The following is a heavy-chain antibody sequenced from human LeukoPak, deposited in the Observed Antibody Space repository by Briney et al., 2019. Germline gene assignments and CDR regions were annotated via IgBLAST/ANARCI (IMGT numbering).Heavy chain of an antibody. CDR1: GFTFSSYG. J-gene: IGHJ4*02. V-gene: IGHV3-30*18. CDR2: ISYDGSTT. D-gene: IGHD1-26*01. Sequence: GTSLRLSCVASGFTFSSYGMHWVRQAPGKGLEWVAVISYDGSTTYYADSVKGRFTISRDNSKNTLYLQMNSLRAEDTAVYYCAKWSLSTWGYFDYWGQGTLVTVSS. CDR3: AKWSLSTWGYFDY.